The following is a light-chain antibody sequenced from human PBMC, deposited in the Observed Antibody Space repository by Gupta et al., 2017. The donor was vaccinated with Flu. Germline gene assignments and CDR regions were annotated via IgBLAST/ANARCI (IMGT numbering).Light chain of an antibody. V-gene: IGKV2-28*01. Sequence: DSVMTQSPLSLPVTPVEPASISCRSSQSLLHSNGYNYLDWYLQKPEQSPQLMIYLGSNRASGVPNRFSGSGSGKDFTLKISRVEDEDVGVYYCMQDLQTPYSFGQGTKLEIK. CDR3: MQDLQTPYS. CDR2: LGS. J-gene: IGKJ2*03. CDR1: QSLLHSNGYNY.